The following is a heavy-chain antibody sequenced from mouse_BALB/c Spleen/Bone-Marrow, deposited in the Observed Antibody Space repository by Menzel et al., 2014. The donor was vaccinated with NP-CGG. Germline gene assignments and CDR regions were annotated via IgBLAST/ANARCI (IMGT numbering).Heavy chain of an antibody. J-gene: IGHJ4*01. Sequence: VQLQQSGAELVKPGASVKLSCTASGFNIKDTYMHWVKQRPEQGLEWIGRIDPANGNTKYDPKFQGKATISADTSSNTAYLQLSSLTSEDTAVYYCARWEYYAMDYWGQGTSGTVSS. CDR2: IDPANGNT. V-gene: IGHV14-3*02. CDR1: GFNIKDTY. CDR3: ARWEYYAMDY. D-gene: IGHD4-1*01.